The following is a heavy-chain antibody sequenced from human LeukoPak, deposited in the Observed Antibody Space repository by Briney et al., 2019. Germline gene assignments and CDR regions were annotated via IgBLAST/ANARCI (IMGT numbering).Heavy chain of an antibody. J-gene: IGHJ4*02. Sequence: GGSLRLSCAASGFTFSSYSMNWVRQAPGKGLEWVSYISSSSSTIYYADSVKGRFTISRDNAKNSLYLQMNSLRVEDTAVYYCAKLEYDFWSGSFDYWGQGTLVSVSS. V-gene: IGHV3-48*04. CDR1: GFTFSSYS. CDR3: AKLEYDFWSGSFDY. D-gene: IGHD3-3*01. CDR2: ISSSSSTI.